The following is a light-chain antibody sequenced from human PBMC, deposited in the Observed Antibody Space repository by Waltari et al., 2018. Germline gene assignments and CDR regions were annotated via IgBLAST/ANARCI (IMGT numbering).Light chain of an antibody. CDR1: SSDVATYNL. CDR3: CSYAGNKIMI. CDR2: EDT. J-gene: IGLJ2*01. Sequence: QSALTQTASVSGSPGQSITISCTGTSSDVATYNLVSWYQQHPGKAPRLMIYEDTERPSGVSNRFPGSKSCNTASLTISGLQAEDGTDYYCCSYAGNKIMIFGGGTKLTVL. V-gene: IGLV2-23*01.